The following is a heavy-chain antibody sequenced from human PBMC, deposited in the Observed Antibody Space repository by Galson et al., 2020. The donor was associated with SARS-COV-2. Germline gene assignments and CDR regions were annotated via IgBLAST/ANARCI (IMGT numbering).Heavy chain of an antibody. J-gene: IGHJ1*01. Sequence: GESLKISCAASGFTFSSYAMHWVRQAPGKGLEWVAVISYDGSNKYYADSVKGRFTISRDNSKNTLYLQMNSLRAEDTAVYYCARDPAGLWFGVKGEYFQHWGQGTLVTVSS. CDR1: GFTFSSYA. D-gene: IGHD3-10*01. V-gene: IGHV3-30-3*01. CDR2: ISYDGSNK. CDR3: ARDPAGLWFGVKGEYFQH.